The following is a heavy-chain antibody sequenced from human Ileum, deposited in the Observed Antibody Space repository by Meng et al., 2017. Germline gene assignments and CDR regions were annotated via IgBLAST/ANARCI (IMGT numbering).Heavy chain of an antibody. CDR2: INAGNGNT. Sequence: ASVKVSCKASGYTFTSYAMHWVRQAPRQRLEWMGWINAGNGNTKYSQKFQGRVTITRDTSASTAYMELSSLRSEDTAVYYCARDWGRSGWYDESTPFDYWGQGTLVTVSS. CDR1: GYTFTSYA. CDR3: ARDWGRSGWYDESTPFDY. D-gene: IGHD6-19*01. V-gene: IGHV1-3*01. J-gene: IGHJ4*02.